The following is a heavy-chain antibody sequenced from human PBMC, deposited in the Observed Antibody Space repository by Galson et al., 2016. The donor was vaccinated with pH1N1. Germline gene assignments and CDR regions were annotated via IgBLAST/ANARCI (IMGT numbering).Heavy chain of an antibody. CDR1: GFTFSNYA. Sequence: SLRLSCAASGFKASGFTFSNYAMSWVRQAPGKGLEWVSTISGGDGSTYYADSVKGRFTISRDNVENTLYLQMNSLRAEDTAVYYCTRGCLGYSYGCAFDLWGQGTMVTVSS. J-gene: IGHJ3*01. CDR2: ISGGDGST. D-gene: IGHD5-18*01. V-gene: IGHV3-23*01. CDR3: TRGCLGYSYGCAFDL.